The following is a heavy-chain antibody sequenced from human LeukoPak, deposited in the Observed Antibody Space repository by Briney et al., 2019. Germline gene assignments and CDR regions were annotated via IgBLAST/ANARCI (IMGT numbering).Heavy chain of an antibody. D-gene: IGHD5-12*01. V-gene: IGHV3-23*01. CDR3: ARDRRIIVATTSGNYYYYYMDV. CDR2: ISGSGGNT. J-gene: IGHJ6*03. Sequence: GGSLRLSCAASEFTFSSHGMNWVRQAPGKGLEWVSGISGSGGNTYYADSVKGRFTISRDNSKNTLYLQMNSLRAEDTAVYYCARDRRIIVATTSGNYYYYYMDVWGKGTTVTISS. CDR1: EFTFSSHG.